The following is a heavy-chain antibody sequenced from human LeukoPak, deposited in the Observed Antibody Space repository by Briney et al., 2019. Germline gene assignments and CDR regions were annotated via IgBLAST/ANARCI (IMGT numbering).Heavy chain of an antibody. J-gene: IGHJ4*02. Sequence: GGSLRLSCAASGFTFSNAWMSWVRQAPGKGLEWVGRIKSKTDGGTTDHAAPVKGRFTISRDDSKNTLYLQMNSLKTEDTAVYYCTTDLRFVAWFGEDLDYWGQGTLVTVSS. CDR3: TTDLRFVAWFGEDLDY. CDR2: IKSKTDGGTT. V-gene: IGHV3-15*01. CDR1: GFTFSNAW. D-gene: IGHD3-10*01.